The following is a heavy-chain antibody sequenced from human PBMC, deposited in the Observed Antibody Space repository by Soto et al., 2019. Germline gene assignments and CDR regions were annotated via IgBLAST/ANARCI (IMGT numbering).Heavy chain of an antibody. V-gene: IGHV1-3*01. J-gene: IGHJ5*02. Sequence: ASVKVSCKASGYTLTRYTRNWVRQAPGQRLEWMGWINPDNGNTKSSQKFQDRVIITMDTSASTAYMDLSSLRSEDTAVYYCSRGIATGQLDHWGQGTLVTVSS. D-gene: IGHD2-15*01. CDR1: GYTLTRYT. CDR3: SRGIATGQLDH. CDR2: INPDNGNT.